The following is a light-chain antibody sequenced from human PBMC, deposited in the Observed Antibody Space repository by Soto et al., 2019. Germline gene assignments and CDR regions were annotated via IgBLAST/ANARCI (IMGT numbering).Light chain of an antibody. CDR3: QQYGSSATWT. Sequence: EIVLTQSPGNLSLSPGERATLSCRASQRVSSSYLAWYQQKPGQAPRLLIYGASSRATGIPDRFSGSGSGTDFTLTISRLEPEDFAVYYCQQYGSSATWTFGQGTKVEIK. CDR1: QRVSSSY. CDR2: GAS. J-gene: IGKJ1*01. V-gene: IGKV3-20*01.